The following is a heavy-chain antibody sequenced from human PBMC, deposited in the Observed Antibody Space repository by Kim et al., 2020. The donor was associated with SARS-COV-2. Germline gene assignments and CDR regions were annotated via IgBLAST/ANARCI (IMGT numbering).Heavy chain of an antibody. CDR3: AKPGVPAIGTQEY. CDR1: GFTFSSSG. J-gene: IGHJ4*02. V-gene: IGHV3-30*18. Sequence: GGSLRLSCAASGFTFSSSGMHWVRQAPGKGLEWVALISYDGSEKFYGDSVKGRFTISRDNSNNTVFLQMDSLRLDDTAVYFCAKPGVPAIGTQEYWGQGTLVIVSS. CDR2: ISYDGSEK. D-gene: IGHD1-1*01.